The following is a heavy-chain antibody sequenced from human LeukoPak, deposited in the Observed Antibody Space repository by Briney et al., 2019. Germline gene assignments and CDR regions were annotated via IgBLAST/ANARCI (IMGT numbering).Heavy chain of an antibody. CDR3: ARGWYYFDY. Sequence: GGSLRLSCAASGFTFSDYYMSWIRQAPGKGLEWVSYISTSGDSRYYADPVKGRFTISRDNAKNSLYLQMNSLRAEDTAVYYCARGWYYFDYWGQGTLVTVSS. D-gene: IGHD6-13*01. V-gene: IGHV3-11*01. CDR2: ISTSGDSR. J-gene: IGHJ4*02. CDR1: GFTFSDYY.